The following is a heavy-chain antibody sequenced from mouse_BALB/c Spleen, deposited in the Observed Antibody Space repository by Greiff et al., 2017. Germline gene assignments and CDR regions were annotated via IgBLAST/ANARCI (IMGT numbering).Heavy chain of an antibody. J-gene: IGHJ4*01. Sequence: DVMLVESGGGLVKPGGSLKLSCAASGFTFSSYAMSWVRQTPEKRLEWVASISSGGSTYYPDSVKGRFTISRDNARNILYLQMSSLRSEDTAMYYCARGLYLYAMDYWGQGTSVTVSS. CDR2: ISSGGST. CDR3: ARGLYLYAMDY. D-gene: IGHD5-1-1*01. V-gene: IGHV5-6-5*01. CDR1: GFTFSSYA.